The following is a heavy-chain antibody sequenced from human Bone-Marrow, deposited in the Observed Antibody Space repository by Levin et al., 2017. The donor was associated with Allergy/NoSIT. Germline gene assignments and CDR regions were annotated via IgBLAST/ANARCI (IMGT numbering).Heavy chain of an antibody. D-gene: IGHD6-19*01. V-gene: IGHV1-69*13. CDR3: AYIGLDIDY. J-gene: IGHJ4*02. CDR2: IIPILGTP. CDR1: GGNFNMHA. Sequence: ASVKVSCQVSGGNFNMHALSWVRQAPGQGLQWMGGIIPILGTPKYTQRFEDRVTISADASTTTAFMEMTDLRSDDTAIFYCAYIGLDIDYWGQGTLITVSS.